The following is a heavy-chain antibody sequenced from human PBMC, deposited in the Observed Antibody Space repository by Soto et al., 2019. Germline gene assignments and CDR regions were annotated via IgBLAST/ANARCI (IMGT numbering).Heavy chain of an antibody. J-gene: IGHJ4*02. V-gene: IGHV3-7*01. CDR3: ARAPDYDYIWGSYRYSLYFDY. D-gene: IGHD3-16*02. Sequence: PGGSLRLSCAASGFTFSIYSMNWFRQAPGKGLEWVANIKQDGSEKYYVDSVKGRFTISRDNAKNSLYLQMNSLRAEDTAVYYCARAPDYDYIWGSYRYSLYFDYWGQGTLVTVSS. CDR2: IKQDGSEK. CDR1: GFTFSIYS.